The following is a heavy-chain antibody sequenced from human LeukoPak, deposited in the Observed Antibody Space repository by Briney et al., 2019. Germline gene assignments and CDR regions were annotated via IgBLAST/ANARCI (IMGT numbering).Heavy chain of an antibody. J-gene: IGHJ4*02. CDR2: ISTDSSTI. CDR1: GFTFSTYR. Sequence: GGSLRLSCAASGFTFSTYRMTRVRQAPGKVLEWVSFISTDSSTIYYADSVKGQFTISRDNDKNSLYLQMNSLRDEDTAVYYCAMCSAATGTVYWGQGSLVTVSS. CDR3: AMCSAATGTVY. D-gene: IGHD6-13*01. V-gene: IGHV3-48*02.